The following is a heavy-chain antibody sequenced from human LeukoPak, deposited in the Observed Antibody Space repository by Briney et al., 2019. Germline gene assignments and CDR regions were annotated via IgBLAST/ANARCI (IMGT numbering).Heavy chain of an antibody. Sequence: GGSLRLSCAASGFTFSTYWMNWFRQTPGKGLEWVAKIRGDGGEKDHVASVKGRFTISRENAKNSLYLQMNSLRVEDTAIYYCARGGAARPDFWGQGTLVTVSS. CDR3: ARGGAARPDF. CDR2: IRGDGGEK. D-gene: IGHD6-6*01. CDR1: GFTFSTYW. J-gene: IGHJ4*02. V-gene: IGHV3-7*01.